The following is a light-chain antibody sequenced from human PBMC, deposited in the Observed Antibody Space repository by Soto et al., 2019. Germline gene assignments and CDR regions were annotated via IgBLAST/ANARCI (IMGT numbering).Light chain of an antibody. CDR1: QSVSSK. V-gene: IGKV3-15*01. CDR2: DAS. CDR3: QQFNNWPRT. Sequence: EIVMTQSPCTLSLSPGERATLSCRASQSVSSKLAWYQQKPGQAPRLLIYDASTRATGIPARFSGSGSGTEFTLTISSLQSEDFAVYYCQQFNNWPRTFGQGTKVDIK. J-gene: IGKJ1*01.